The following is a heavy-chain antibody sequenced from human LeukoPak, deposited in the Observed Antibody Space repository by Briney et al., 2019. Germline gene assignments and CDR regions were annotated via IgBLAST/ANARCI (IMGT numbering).Heavy chain of an antibody. D-gene: IGHD3-22*01. Sequence: SETLSLTCTVSGYSINSGYYWSWIRQPPGKRLEWIGSIYYSGSTYSNPTLKSRLTISVDTSKNQISLNLTSVTAADAAVYYCARGRDSRGYQFMGFDSWGQGTLVTVSS. CDR1: GYSINSGYY. CDR3: ARGRDSRGYQFMGFDS. CDR2: IYYSGST. J-gene: IGHJ4*02. V-gene: IGHV4-38-2*02.